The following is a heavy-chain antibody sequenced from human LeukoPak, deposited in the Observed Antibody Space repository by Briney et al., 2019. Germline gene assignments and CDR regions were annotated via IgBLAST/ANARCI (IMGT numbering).Heavy chain of an antibody. CDR2: LRYDGSNE. CDR1: GFTFSSYG. Sequence: GGSLRLSCAASGFTFSSYGMHWVRQAPGKGLEWVAFLRYDGSNEYYADSVKGRFTISRDRSKNTLYLQMKSLRGEDTAVYYCAKSQPIVRGFDCWGQGTLVTVSS. V-gene: IGHV3-30*02. D-gene: IGHD3-10*01. CDR3: AKSQPIVRGFDC. J-gene: IGHJ4*02.